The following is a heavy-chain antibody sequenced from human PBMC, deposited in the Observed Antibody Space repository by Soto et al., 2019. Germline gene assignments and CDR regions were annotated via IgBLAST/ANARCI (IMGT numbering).Heavy chain of an antibody. CDR3: ARGYVRNFDY. CDR1: GGSFSGYY. J-gene: IGHJ4*02. Sequence: QVQLQQWGAGLLKPSETLSLTCAVYGGSFSGYYWSWIRQPPGKGLEWIGEINHSGSTNYNPSLMNRLTLSVDTSNLQFSLTLCSVTAPHTDEYYCARGYVRNFDYSGQGNLVTGSS. V-gene: IGHV4-34*01. CDR2: INHSGST. D-gene: IGHD3-10*02.